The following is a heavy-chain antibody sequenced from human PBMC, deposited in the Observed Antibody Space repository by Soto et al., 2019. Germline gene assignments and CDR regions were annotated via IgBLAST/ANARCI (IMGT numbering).Heavy chain of an antibody. CDR2: INAGNGNT. CDR1: GYTFTSYP. J-gene: IGHJ4*02. Sequence: ASVKVSCKASGYTFTSYPMHWVRQAPGQRLEWMGWINAGNGNTKYSQKFQDRVTITRDTSASAAYMELSSLRSEDAAVYYCTRDYNGLGDYWGQGTLVTVSS. V-gene: IGHV1-3*01. CDR3: TRDYNGLGDY. D-gene: IGHD1-1*01.